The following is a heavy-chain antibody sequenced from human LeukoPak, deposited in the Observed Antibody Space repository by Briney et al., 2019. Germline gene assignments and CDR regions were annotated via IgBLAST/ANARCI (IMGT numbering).Heavy chain of an antibody. V-gene: IGHV3-74*01. CDR3: ARRSAAKDAFDI. CDR1: GFTFSSYW. CDR2: INSDGSST. D-gene: IGHD6-25*01. J-gene: IGHJ3*02. Sequence: GGSLRLSCAASGFTFSSYWMHWVRQAPGKGLVWVSRINSDGSSTSYADPVKGRFTISRDNAKNTLYLQMNSLRAEDTAVYYCARRSAAKDAFDIWGQGTMVTVSS.